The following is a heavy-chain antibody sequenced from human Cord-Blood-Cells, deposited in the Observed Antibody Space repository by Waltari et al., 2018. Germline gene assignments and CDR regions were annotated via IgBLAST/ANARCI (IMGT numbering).Heavy chain of an antibody. Sequence: QLQLQESGPGLVTPSETLSLTCTVSGGSISSSRYYWGWIRQPPGKGLAWIGSIYYSGSTYYNPSLKSRVTISVDTSKNQFSLKLSSVTAADTAVYYCARHVISIVGAPSRVYYYYMDVWGKGTTVTVSS. J-gene: IGHJ6*03. D-gene: IGHD1-26*01. CDR3: ARHVISIVGAPSRVYYYYMDV. V-gene: IGHV4-39*01. CDR1: GGSISSSRYY. CDR2: IYYSGST.